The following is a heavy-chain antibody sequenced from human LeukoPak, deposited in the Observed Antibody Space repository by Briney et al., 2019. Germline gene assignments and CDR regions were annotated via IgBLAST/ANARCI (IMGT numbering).Heavy chain of an antibody. CDR2: INPNSGGT. CDR1: GYTFTDYY. Sequence: GASVTVSCKASGYTFTDYYMHWVRQAPGQGLEWMGWINPNSGGTNYAQSFQGRVTMTRDTSISTAYMELSRLRSDDTAVYYCARDLTERSDYWGQGTLVTVSS. J-gene: IGHJ4*02. CDR3: ARDLTERSDY. D-gene: IGHD2-21*02. V-gene: IGHV1-2*02.